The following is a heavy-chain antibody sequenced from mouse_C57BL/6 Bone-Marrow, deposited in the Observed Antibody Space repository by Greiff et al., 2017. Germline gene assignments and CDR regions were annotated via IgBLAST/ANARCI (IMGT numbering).Heavy chain of an antibody. CDR1: GFSFNTYA. Sequence: EVQLVESGGGLVQPKGSLKLSCAASGFSFNTYAMNWVRQAPGKGLEWVARIRSKSNNYATYYADSVKDRFTISRDDSESMLYLQMNNLKTEDTAMYYCVGLDSSGYMDYWGQGTSVTVSS. CDR3: VGLDSSGYMDY. J-gene: IGHJ4*01. D-gene: IGHD3-2*02. CDR2: IRSKSNNYAT. V-gene: IGHV10-1*01.